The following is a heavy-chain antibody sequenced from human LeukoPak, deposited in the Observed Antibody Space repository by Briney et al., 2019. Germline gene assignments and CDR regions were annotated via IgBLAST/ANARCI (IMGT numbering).Heavy chain of an antibody. CDR1: GYTFTSYD. J-gene: IGHJ6*03. V-gene: IGHV1-8*03. D-gene: IGHD3-3*01. CDR3: ARTAKYYDFWSGYYTNYYMDV. Sequence: GASVKVSCKASGYTFTSYDINWVRQATGQGLEWMGWMNPNSGNTGYAQKFQGRVTITRNTSISTAYMELSSLRSEDTAVYYCARTAKYYDFWSGYYTNYYMDVWGKGTTVTVSS. CDR2: MNPNSGNT.